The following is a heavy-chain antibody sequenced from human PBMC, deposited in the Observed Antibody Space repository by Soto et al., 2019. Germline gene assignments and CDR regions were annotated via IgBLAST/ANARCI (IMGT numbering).Heavy chain of an antibody. CDR2: IYTSASI. V-gene: IGHV4-4*07. J-gene: IGHJ6*02. Sequence: SETLSLTCSVSGADINTYSWTWIRQPAGKGLEWIGRIYTSASINYNPSLKGRVTLSVDTSTKQVSLRLASVTAADTAIYSCARDREAGYNFYYGMDVWGQGTTVTAP. CDR3: ARDREAGYNFYYGMDV. D-gene: IGHD6-19*01. CDR1: GADINTYS.